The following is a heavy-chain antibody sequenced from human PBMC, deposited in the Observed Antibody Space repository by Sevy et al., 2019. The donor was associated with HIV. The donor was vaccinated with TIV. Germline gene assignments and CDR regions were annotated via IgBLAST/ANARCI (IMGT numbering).Heavy chain of an antibody. D-gene: IGHD6-6*01. CDR3: ARDLREYSSSSKYYFDY. Sequence: GGSLRLSCAASGFTFSSYSMNWVRQAPGKGLEWVSSISSSNNYIYYADSLKGRFTISRDNAKNALYLQMNSLRAEDTAGYYCARDLREYSSSSKYYFDYWGQGILVTVSS. CDR1: GFTFSSYS. V-gene: IGHV3-21*01. CDR2: ISSSNNYI. J-gene: IGHJ4*02.